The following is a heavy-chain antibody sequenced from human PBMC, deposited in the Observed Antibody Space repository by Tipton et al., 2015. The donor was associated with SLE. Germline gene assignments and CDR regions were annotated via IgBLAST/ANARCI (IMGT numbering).Heavy chain of an antibody. CDR3: ARDGSGGYNWFDP. Sequence: TLSLTCTVSGSSITAYYWTWIRQPPGKGLEWIGYVYYSGTTNYNPSLKSRVTISVDTSKNQFSLKLSSVTAADTAVYYCARDGSGGYNWFDPWGQGTLVTVSS. D-gene: IGHD1-26*01. V-gene: IGHV4-59*01. J-gene: IGHJ5*02. CDR1: GSSITAYY. CDR2: VYYSGTT.